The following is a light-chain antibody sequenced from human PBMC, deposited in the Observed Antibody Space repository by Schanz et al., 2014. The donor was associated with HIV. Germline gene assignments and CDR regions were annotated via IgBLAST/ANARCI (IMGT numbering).Light chain of an antibody. CDR2: GAS. CDR1: QSVSSN. J-gene: IGKJ5*01. Sequence: MTQSPATLSVSPGERATLSCRASQSVSSNLAWYQQTPGQAPRLLIYGASTRATGVPARFSGSGSGTEFSLTISSLQSEDFAVYYCQQRSNWPPSITFGQGTRLEIK. V-gene: IGKV3-15*01. CDR3: QQRSNWPPSIT.